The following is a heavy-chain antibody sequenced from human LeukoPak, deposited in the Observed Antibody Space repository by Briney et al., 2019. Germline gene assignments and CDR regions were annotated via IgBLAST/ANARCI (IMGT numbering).Heavy chain of an antibody. J-gene: IGHJ4*02. Sequence: GRSLRLSCAASGFTFSSYAMHWVRQAPGKGLEWVAVISYDGSNKYYADSVKGRFTISRDNSKNTLYLQMNSLRAEDTAVYYCARSTEYSSSFDYWGQGTLVTVSS. D-gene: IGHD6-13*01. CDR3: ARSTEYSSSFDY. V-gene: IGHV3-30*01. CDR2: ISYDGSNK. CDR1: GFTFSSYA.